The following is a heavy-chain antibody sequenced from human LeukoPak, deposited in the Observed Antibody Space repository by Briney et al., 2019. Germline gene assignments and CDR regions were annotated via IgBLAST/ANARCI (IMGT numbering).Heavy chain of an antibody. Sequence: MPSETLSLTCTVSGGSISSYYWSWIRQPPGKGLEWIGYIYYTGNTNYNPSLKSRVTISVDTSKNQFSLKLTSVTAADTAVYFCARGYSATYGRFDPWGQGTLVTVSS. CDR3: ARGYSATYGRFDP. J-gene: IGHJ5*02. V-gene: IGHV4-59*01. CDR1: GGSISSYY. D-gene: IGHD1-26*01. CDR2: IYYTGNT.